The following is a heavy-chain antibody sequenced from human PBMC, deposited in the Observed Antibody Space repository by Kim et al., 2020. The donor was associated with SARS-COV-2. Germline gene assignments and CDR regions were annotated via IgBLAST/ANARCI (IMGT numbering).Heavy chain of an antibody. V-gene: IGHV4-59*01. CDR1: GGSFSSYY. CDR2: IYHTGST. Sequence: SETLSLTCTVSGGSFSSYYWRWIRQPPGKGLEWIGYIYHTGSTLYNRSLKSRVTLSVDTSKNQFSLALSSVTAADTAIYYCAAYPSTGGYFAYWGQGT. CDR3: AAYPSTGGYFAY. D-gene: IGHD3-16*01. J-gene: IGHJ4*02.